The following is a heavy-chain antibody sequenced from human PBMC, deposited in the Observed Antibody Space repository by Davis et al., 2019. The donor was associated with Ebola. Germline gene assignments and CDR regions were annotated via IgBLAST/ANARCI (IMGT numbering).Heavy chain of an antibody. Sequence: GESLKISCAASGFTFSSYWMHWVRQTPGKGPVWVSRINNDETKEDYTDSVKGRFAISRDNAKNTLYLQMNSLRAEDTAVYYCARDNILTGYSLDYWGQGTLVTVSS. V-gene: IGHV3-74*01. CDR1: GFTFSSYW. CDR3: ARDNILTGYSLDY. J-gene: IGHJ4*02. CDR2: INNDETKE. D-gene: IGHD3-9*01.